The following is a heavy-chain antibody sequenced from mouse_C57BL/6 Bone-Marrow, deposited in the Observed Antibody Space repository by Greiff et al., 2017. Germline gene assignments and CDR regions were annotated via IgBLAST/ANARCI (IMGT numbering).Heavy chain of an antibody. CDR3: AKYGLFAY. D-gene: IGHD1-1*02. V-gene: IGHV5-17*01. CDR1: GFTFSDYG. J-gene: IGHJ3*01. CDR2: ISSGSSTI. Sequence: EVNVVESGGGLVKPGGSLKLSCAASGFTFSDYGMHWVRQAPEKGLEWVAYISSGSSTIYYADAVKGRFTISRDNAKNTLFLQMTSLRSEDTAMYYCAKYGLFAYWGQGTLVTVSA.